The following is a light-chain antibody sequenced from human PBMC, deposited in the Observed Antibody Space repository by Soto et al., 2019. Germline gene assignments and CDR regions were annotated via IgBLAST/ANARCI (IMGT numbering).Light chain of an antibody. CDR1: QSFSGY. J-gene: IGKJ4*01. CDR2: ADS. Sequence: EIVLTQSPATLSLSPGETATLSCRASQSFSGYIGWYQQKPGQAPRLLIYADSNRATGIPARFSGSGSGTEFTLTISSLQSEDFAVYYCQQHNNWPLTFGGGTKVDIK. V-gene: IGKV3D-15*01. CDR3: QQHNNWPLT.